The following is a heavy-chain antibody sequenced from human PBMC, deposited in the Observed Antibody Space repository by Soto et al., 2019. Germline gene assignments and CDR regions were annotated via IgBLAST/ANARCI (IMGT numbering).Heavy chain of an antibody. V-gene: IGHV1-69*01. CDR2: IIPIIGTA. D-gene: IGHD5-12*01. CDR1: GGTFNNYA. J-gene: IGHJ4*02. CDR3: ARGGVDVVATSAFDY. Sequence: QVQLVQSGAEVKKPGSSVKVSCKASGGTFNNYAISWVRQAPGQGLEWMGGIIPIIGTADYAHKFQGRLAISADESTGTTFMELCSLRSEDTALYDCARGGVDVVATSAFDYWGQGTLVTVSS.